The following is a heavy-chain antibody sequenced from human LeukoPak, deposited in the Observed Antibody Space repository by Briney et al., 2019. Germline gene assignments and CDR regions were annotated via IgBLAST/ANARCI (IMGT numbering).Heavy chain of an antibody. J-gene: IGHJ5*02. Sequence: ASVKASCKASGYAFISFGVGWLRQAPGRGLEWMGWISAYNGDTNYAQKLQGRVTMTTDTSTSTAYMELRSLRSDDTAVYYCARSGDGNWFDPWGQGTLVTVSS. CDR2: ISAYNGDT. V-gene: IGHV1-18*01. CDR1: GYAFISFG. CDR3: ARSGDGNWFDP. D-gene: IGHD2-21*02.